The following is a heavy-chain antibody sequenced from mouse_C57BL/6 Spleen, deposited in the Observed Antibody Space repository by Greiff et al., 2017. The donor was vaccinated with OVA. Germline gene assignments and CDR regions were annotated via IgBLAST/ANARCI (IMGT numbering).Heavy chain of an antibody. CDR2: IWTGGGT. CDR3: ARSPLYDGYYYFDY. D-gene: IGHD2-3*01. Sequence: QVQLKQSGPGLVAPSQSLSITCTVSGFSLTSYAISWVRQPPGKGLEWLGVIWTGGGTNYNSALKSRLSISKDNSKSQVFLKMNSLQTDDTARYYCARSPLYDGYYYFDYWGQGTTLTVSS. V-gene: IGHV2-9-1*01. CDR1: GFSLTSYA. J-gene: IGHJ2*01.